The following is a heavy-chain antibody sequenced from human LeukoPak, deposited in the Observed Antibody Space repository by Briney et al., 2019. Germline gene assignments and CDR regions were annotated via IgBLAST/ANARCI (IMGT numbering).Heavy chain of an antibody. CDR2: IIPIFGTA. V-gene: IGHV1-69*05. D-gene: IGHD3-10*01. J-gene: IGHJ5*02. CDR1: GGTFSSYA. Sequence: KVSCKASGGTFSSYAISWVRQAPGQGREWMGRIIPIFGTANYAQKFQGRVTITTDESTSTAYMELSSLRSEDTAVYYCARDPSGLLWFGEFQNWFDPWGQGTLVTVSS. CDR3: ARDPSGLLWFGEFQNWFDP.